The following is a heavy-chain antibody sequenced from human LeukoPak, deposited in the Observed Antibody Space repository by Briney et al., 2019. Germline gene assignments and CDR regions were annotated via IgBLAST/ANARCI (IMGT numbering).Heavy chain of an antibody. CDR1: EFSVGSNY. V-gene: IGHV3-66*01. D-gene: IGHD3-10*01. CDR3: ARAAKEVTMVREVGYYYFHYMDV. J-gene: IGHJ6*03. CDR2: IYSGGST. Sequence: PGGSLRLSCAASEFSVGSNYMTWVRQAPGKGLEWVSLIYSGGSTYYADSVKGRFTISRDNSKNTLYLQMNSLRAEDTAVYYCARAAKEVTMVREVGYYYFHYMDVWGKGTTVTVSS.